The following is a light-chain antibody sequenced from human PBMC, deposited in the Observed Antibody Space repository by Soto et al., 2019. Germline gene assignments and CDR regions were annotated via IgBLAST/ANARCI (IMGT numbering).Light chain of an antibody. V-gene: IGKV1-5*01. CDR3: QQYNAYPWT. J-gene: IGKJ1*01. CDR2: DAS. Sequence: DIQMTQSPSNLSASAGDRVTITCQASQSISSWLAWYQQKPGKAPNLLIYDASSLKSGVPSRFSGSGSGTEFTLTISSLQPDDFTAYYCQQYNAYPWTFGQGTKVEIK. CDR1: QSISSW.